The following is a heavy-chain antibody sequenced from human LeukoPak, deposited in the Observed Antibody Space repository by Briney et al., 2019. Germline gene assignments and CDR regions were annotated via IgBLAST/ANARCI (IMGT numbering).Heavy chain of an antibody. CDR2: ISGSGGST. J-gene: IGHJ4*02. Sequence: GGSLRLSCAASGFTFSSYAMSWVRQAPGKGLEWVSAISGSGGSTYYADSVKGRFTISRDNSKNTLYLQMNSLRAEDTAVYYCARDLSYYYGSPITLFSDYWGQGTLVTVSS. CDR3: ARDLSYYYGSPITLFSDY. V-gene: IGHV3-23*01. CDR1: GFTFSSYA. D-gene: IGHD3-10*01.